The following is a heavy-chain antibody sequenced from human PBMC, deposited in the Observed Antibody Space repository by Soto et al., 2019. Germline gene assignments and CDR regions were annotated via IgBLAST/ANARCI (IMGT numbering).Heavy chain of an antibody. CDR3: ARDVSDTTVDYYFDY. CDR1: GVSISSGDFY. CDR2: IYHTGSS. D-gene: IGHD4-17*01. J-gene: IGHJ4*02. V-gene: IGHV4-30-4*01. Sequence: TSETLSLTCTVSGVSISSGDFYWSWIRQPPGKGLEWIGYIYHTGSSQYHPSLRGRVAFSMDTSKNQFSLELRSVTAADTAMYYCARDVSDTTVDYYFDYWGQGSMVTVSS.